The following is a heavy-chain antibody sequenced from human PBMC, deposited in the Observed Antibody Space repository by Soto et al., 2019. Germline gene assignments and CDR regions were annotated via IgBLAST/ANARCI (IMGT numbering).Heavy chain of an antibody. CDR2: TYYSAGT. CDR3: ARHASRGYSSSWDFED. J-gene: IGHJ4*02. D-gene: IGHD6-13*01. CDR1: GGSVSSSSYY. Sequence: SETLSLTCNVSGGSVSSSSYYWGWIRQAPGKGLEWIVSTYYSAGTYYNPSLKSRITTSMDASKNQFSLTVTSVTAADTAIYYCARHASRGYSSSWDFEDWGKGTPVTVSS. V-gene: IGHV4-39*01.